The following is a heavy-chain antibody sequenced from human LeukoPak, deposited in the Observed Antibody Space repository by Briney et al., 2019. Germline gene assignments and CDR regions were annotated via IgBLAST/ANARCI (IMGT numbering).Heavy chain of an antibody. J-gene: IGHJ6*02. CDR2: IYHSGST. V-gene: IGHV4-30-2*01. Sequence: PSETLSLTCAVSGGSISSGGYSWSWIRQPPGKGLEWIGYIYHSGSTYYNPSLKSRVTISVDRSKNQFSLKPGSVTAADTAVYYCASRDYYGMDVWGQGTTVTVSS. CDR1: GGSISSGGYS. CDR3: ASRDYYGMDV.